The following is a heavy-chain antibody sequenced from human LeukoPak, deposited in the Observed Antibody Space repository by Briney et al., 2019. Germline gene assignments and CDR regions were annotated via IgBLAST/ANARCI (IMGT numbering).Heavy chain of an antibody. V-gene: IGHV3-7*01. Sequence: SGRSLRLSCAASGFTFTSYGMSSVRHAPGKGLEWVANIKQDGSEKYYVDSVKGRFTISRDNAKNSLYLQMNSLRAEDTAVYYCAREEYGDHLWWGQGTLVTVSS. D-gene: IGHD4-17*01. CDR1: GFTFTSYG. J-gene: IGHJ1*01. CDR3: AREEYGDHLW. CDR2: IKQDGSEK.